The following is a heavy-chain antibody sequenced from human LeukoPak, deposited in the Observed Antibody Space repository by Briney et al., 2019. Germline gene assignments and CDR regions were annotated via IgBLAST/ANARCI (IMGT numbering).Heavy chain of an antibody. Sequence: ASVKVSCKASGYTFTSYGISWVRQAPGQGLEWMGWISVYNGNTNYAQKFQGRVTMTTDTPTSTAYMELRSLRSDDTAVYYCARVPSGRRTYYYDSSGYQFDYWGQGTLVTVSS. CDR2: ISVYNGNT. CDR3: ARVPSGRRTYYYDSSGYQFDY. D-gene: IGHD3-22*01. J-gene: IGHJ4*02. V-gene: IGHV1-18*01. CDR1: GYTFTSYG.